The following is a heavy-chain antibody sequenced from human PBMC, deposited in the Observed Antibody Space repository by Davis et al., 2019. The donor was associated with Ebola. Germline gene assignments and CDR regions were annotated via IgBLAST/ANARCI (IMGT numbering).Heavy chain of an antibody. CDR3: AKGGSSGWYGHLVYDWFDP. Sequence: GESLKISCAASGFTFSSYWMSWVRQAPGKGLEWVANIKQDRSEKYYVDSVKGRFTISRDNAKNTLYLQMNSLRAEDTAVYYCAKGGSSGWYGHLVYDWFDPWGQGTLVTVSS. V-gene: IGHV3-7*03. D-gene: IGHD6-19*01. CDR1: GFTFSSYW. J-gene: IGHJ5*02. CDR2: IKQDRSEK.